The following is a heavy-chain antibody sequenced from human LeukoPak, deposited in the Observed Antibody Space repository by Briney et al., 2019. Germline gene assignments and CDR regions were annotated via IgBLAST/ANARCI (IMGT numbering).Heavy chain of an antibody. D-gene: IGHD3-10*01. CDR2: IYYSGTT. CDR1: GGSINSDNFY. Sequence: PSQTLSLTCSVSGGSINSDNFYWSWVRQPPGKGLEWIGYIYYSGTTYYNPSLKSRITISVDTSKNQFSLKLSSVTAADTAVYYCARSPYYYGSGSYYFDYWGQGTLVTVSS. CDR3: ARSPYYYGSGSYYFDY. J-gene: IGHJ4*02. V-gene: IGHV4-30-4*01.